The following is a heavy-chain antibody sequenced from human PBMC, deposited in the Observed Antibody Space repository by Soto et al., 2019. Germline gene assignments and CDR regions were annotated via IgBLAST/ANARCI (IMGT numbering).Heavy chain of an antibody. V-gene: IGHV4-30-2*02. J-gene: IGHJ6*02. CDR2: IYHSGST. CDR3: AGRDPDILTGYYPPCYYGMDV. Sequence: PSETLSLTCAVSGGSISSGGYSWSWIRQPPGKGLEWIGYIYHSGSTYYSPSLKNRVAISVDTSKNQFSLKLSSVTAADTAVYYCAGRDPDILTGYYPPCYYGMDVWGQGTTVTVSS. D-gene: IGHD3-9*01. CDR1: GGSISSGGYS.